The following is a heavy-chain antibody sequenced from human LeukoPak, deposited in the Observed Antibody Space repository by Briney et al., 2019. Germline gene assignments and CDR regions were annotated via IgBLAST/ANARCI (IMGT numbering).Heavy chain of an antibody. CDR1: GYTFTSYY. J-gene: IGHJ4*02. CDR3: AAIAAAGAN. D-gene: IGHD6-13*01. Sequence: ASVKVSCKASGYTFTSYYMHWVRQAPGQGLEWMGIINPSGGSTSYAQKFQGRVTMTEDTSTDTAYMELSSLRSEDTAVYYCAAIAAAGANWGQGTLVAVSS. CDR2: INPSGGST. V-gene: IGHV1-46*01.